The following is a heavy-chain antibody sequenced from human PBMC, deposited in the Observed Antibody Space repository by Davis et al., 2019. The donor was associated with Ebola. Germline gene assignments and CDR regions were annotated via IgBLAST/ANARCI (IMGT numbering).Heavy chain of an antibody. J-gene: IGHJ6*02. CDR2: IYYSGST. Sequence: SETLSLTCNVSGGSISSYYWSWIRQPPGKGLEWIGYIYYSGSTNYNPSLKSRVTISVDTSKNQFSLKLSSVTAADTAVYYCARMSDCSSTSCYTGEHYYYYGMDVWGQGTTVTVSS. CDR3: ARMSDCSSTSCYTGEHYYYYGMDV. D-gene: IGHD2-2*02. V-gene: IGHV4-59*01. CDR1: GGSISSYY.